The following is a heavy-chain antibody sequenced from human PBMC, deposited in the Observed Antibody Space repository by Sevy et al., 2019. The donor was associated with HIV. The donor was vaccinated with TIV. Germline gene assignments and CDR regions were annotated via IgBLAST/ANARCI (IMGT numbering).Heavy chain of an antibody. CDR1: GYSFTSCW. D-gene: IGHD4-17*01. Sequence: GESLKISCKGSGYSFTSCWIGWVRQMPGKGLEWMRIIYPGDSDTRYSPSFQGQVTISADKSISTAYLQWSSLKASDTAMYYCASSEDCGDDGAEYFQHWGQGTLVTVSS. CDR3: ASSEDCGDDGAEYFQH. V-gene: IGHV5-51*01. CDR2: IYPGDSDT. J-gene: IGHJ1*01.